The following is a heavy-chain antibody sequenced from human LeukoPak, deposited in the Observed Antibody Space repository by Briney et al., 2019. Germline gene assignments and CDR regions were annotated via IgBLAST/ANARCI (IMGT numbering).Heavy chain of an antibody. Sequence: PGGSLRLSCAASGFTFSSYALSWVRQAPGKGLEWVSAISGSGGSTYYADSVKGRFTIYRDNSKKTLYLQMNSLRAEDTAVYYCAKGVNHYDTSGYYPYYFDYWGQGTLVTVSS. CDR1: GFTFSSYA. V-gene: IGHV3-23*01. CDR3: AKGVNHYDTSGYYPYYFDY. D-gene: IGHD3-22*01. CDR2: ISGSGGST. J-gene: IGHJ4*02.